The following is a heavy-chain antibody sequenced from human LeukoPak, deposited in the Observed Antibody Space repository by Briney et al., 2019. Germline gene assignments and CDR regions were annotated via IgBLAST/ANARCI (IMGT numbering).Heavy chain of an antibody. V-gene: IGHV1-2*02. J-gene: IGHJ4*02. D-gene: IGHD5-18*01. CDR2: INPNSGGT. CDR3: ARVFGAALFDTAMDPFDY. Sequence: ASVKVSCKASGYTFTGYYMHWVRQAPGQGLGWMGWINPNSGGTNYAQKFQGRVTMTRDTSISTAYMELSRLRSDDTAVYYCARVFGAALFDTAMDPFDYWGQGTLVTVSS. CDR1: GYTFTGYY.